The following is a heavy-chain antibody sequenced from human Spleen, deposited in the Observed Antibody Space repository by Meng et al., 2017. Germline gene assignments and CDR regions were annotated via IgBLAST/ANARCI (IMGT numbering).Heavy chain of an antibody. D-gene: IGHD3-10*01. Sequence: GESLKISCAASGFTFNSYALTWVRQAPGKGLEWVAVIYAGGGTTYYADSVKGRFAISRHNSKNTLYLQMNSLRAEDTALYYCAKYSYGLGDYLDYWGQGDRV. CDR2: IYAGGGTT. CDR3: AKYSYGLGDYLDY. V-gene: IGHV3-23*03. CDR1: GFTFNSYA. J-gene: IGHJ4*02.